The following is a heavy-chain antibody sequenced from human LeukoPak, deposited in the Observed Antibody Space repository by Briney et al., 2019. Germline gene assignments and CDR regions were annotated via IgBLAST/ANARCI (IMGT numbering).Heavy chain of an antibody. D-gene: IGHD3-9*01. CDR2: INHSGST. V-gene: IGHV4-34*01. CDR1: GGSFSGYY. CDR3: ARVDKGWFDP. J-gene: IGHJ5*02. Sequence: SETLSLTCAVYGGSFSGYYCSWIRQPPGKGLEWIGEINHSGSTNYNPSLKSRVTISVDTSKNQFSLKLSSVTAADTAVYYCARVDKGWFDPWGRGTLVTVSS.